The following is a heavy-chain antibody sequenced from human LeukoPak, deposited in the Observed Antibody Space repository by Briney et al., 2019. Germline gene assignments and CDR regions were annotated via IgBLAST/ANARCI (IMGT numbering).Heavy chain of an antibody. V-gene: IGHV4-4*07. CDR2: IYTSGST. Sequence: SGTLSLTCTVSGGSISSYYWSWIRQPAGKGLEWVGRIYTSGSTNYNPSLESRVTISVDRSKNQISLNLNSVTAADTAVYYCAKGGPEASAGLSWFDPWGQGTLVTVSS. D-gene: IGHD1-14*01. J-gene: IGHJ5*02. CDR1: GGSISSYY. CDR3: AKGGPEASAGLSWFDP.